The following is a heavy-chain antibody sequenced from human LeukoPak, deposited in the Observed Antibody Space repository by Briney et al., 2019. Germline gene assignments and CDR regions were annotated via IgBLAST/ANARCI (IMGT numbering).Heavy chain of an antibody. J-gene: IGHJ6*03. V-gene: IGHV3-11*01. CDR2: ISGSGTNQ. CDR3: AKPVSPNYFYYMDV. D-gene: IGHD4-11*01. Sequence: GGSLRLSCAPSGFTFINFYMSWVRQAPGKGLEWLSYISGSGTNQHYADSVRGRFTISMDNAENSLSLQMDSLRAEDTAVYYCAKPVSPNYFYYMDVWGKGTTVTVSS. CDR1: GFTFINFY.